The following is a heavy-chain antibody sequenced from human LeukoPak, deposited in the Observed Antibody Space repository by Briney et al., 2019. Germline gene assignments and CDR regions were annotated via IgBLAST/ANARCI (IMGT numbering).Heavy chain of an antibody. V-gene: IGHV3-48*03. CDR2: ISSSGSTI. D-gene: IGHD6-13*01. CDR1: GFTFSSYE. Sequence: GGSLRLSCAASGFTFSSYEMNWVRQAPGKGLEWVSYISSSGSTIYYADSVKGRFTISRDNSKNTLYLQMNSLRAEDTAVYYCAKDIAAAGTSERNDYWGQGTLVIVSS. CDR3: AKDIAAAGTSERNDY. J-gene: IGHJ4*02.